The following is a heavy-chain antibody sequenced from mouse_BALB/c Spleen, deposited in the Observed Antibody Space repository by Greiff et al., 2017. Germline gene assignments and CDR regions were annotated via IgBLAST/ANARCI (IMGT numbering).Heavy chain of an antibody. V-gene: IGHV1-4*02. J-gene: IGHJ2*01. Sequence: VQLQQSAAELARPGASVKMSCKASGYTFTSYTMHWVKQRPGQGLEWIGYINPSSGYTEYNQKFKDKTTLTADKSSSTAYMQLSSLTSEDSAVYYCARRGITTATGDYWGQGTTLTVSS. CDR1: GYTFTSYT. D-gene: IGHD1-2*01. CDR3: ARRGITTATGDY. CDR2: INPSSGYT.